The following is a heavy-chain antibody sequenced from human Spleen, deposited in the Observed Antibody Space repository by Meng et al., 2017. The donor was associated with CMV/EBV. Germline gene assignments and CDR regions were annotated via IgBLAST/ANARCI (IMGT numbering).Heavy chain of an antibody. V-gene: IGHV3-23*01. CDR2: ISGSGGST. CDR3: ARDLRSLTSIAVGFDP. D-gene: IGHD6-19*01. CDR1: GFTFSSYA. Sequence: ETLSLTCAASGFTFSSYAMSWVRQAPGKGLEWVSAISGSGGSTYYADSVKGRFTISRDNSKNTLYLQMNSLRAEDTAVYYCARDLRSLTSIAVGFDPWGQGTLVTVSS. J-gene: IGHJ5*02.